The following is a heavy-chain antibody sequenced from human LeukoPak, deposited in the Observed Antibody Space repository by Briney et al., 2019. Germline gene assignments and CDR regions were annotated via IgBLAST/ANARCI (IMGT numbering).Heavy chain of an antibody. CDR2: TYYSGST. V-gene: IGHV4-39*07. D-gene: IGHD4-17*01. CDR3: ALDYGDYEFGC. J-gene: IGHJ4*02. CDR1: GGSISSSSYY. Sequence: SETLSLTCTVSGGSISSSSYYWGWIRQPPGKGLEWIGSTYYSGSTYYNPSLKSRVTISVDTSKNQFSLKLSSVTAADTAVYYCALDYGDYEFGCWGQGTLVTVSS.